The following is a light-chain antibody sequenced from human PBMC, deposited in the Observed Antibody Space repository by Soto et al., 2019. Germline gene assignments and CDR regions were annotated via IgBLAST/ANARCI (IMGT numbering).Light chain of an antibody. CDR2: DAS. J-gene: IGKJ4*01. V-gene: IGKV3-20*01. CDR3: QQYGSSPPLT. Sequence: EIVLTQSPGTLSLSPGERATLSCRASQSVSSGHLAWYQQKPGQSPRLIIYDASTRATGIPDRFSGSGSGTDLTPTIRRLEPEDFAVYYCQQYGSSPPLTFGGGTKVEF. CDR1: QSVSSGH.